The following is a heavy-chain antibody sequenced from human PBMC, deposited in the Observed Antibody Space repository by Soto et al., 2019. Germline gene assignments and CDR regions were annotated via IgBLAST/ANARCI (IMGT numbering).Heavy chain of an antibody. Sequence: TLSLTCTVSGGSISSGGYYWSWIRQHPGKGLEWIGYIYYSGSTYYNPSLKSRVTISVDTSKNQFSLKLSSVTAADTAVYYCARDRRDSYGWVHYGMDVWGQGTTVTVSS. D-gene: IGHD5-18*01. CDR2: IYYSGST. CDR1: GGSISSGGYY. J-gene: IGHJ6*02. CDR3: ARDRRDSYGWVHYGMDV. V-gene: IGHV4-31*03.